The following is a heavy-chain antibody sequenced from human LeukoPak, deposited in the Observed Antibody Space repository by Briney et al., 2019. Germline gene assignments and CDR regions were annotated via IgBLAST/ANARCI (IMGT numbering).Heavy chain of an antibody. V-gene: IGHV4-59*08. CDR1: GGSISSYY. CDR2: IYYSGST. D-gene: IGHD2-8*01. Sequence: PSETLSLTCTVSGGSISSYYWSWIRQPPGKGLEWIGYIYYSGSTNYNPSLKSRVTISVDTSKNQFSLKLSPVTAADTAVYYCASEGHCTNGVCYRDWFDPWGQGTLVTVSS. CDR3: ASEGHCTNGVCYRDWFDP. J-gene: IGHJ5*02.